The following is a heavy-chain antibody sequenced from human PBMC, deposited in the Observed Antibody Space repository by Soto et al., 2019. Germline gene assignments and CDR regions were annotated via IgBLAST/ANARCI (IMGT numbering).Heavy chain of an antibody. J-gene: IGHJ6*02. Sequence: GESLKISCKGSGYSFTSYWIGWVRQMPGKGLEWMGIIYPGDSDTRYSPSFQGQVTISADKSISTAYLQWSSLKASDTAMYYCARHLLTETYYYGMDVWGQGTTVTVSS. V-gene: IGHV5-51*01. CDR3: ARHLLTETYYYGMDV. CDR1: GYSFTSYW. CDR2: IYPGDSDT. D-gene: IGHD2-15*01.